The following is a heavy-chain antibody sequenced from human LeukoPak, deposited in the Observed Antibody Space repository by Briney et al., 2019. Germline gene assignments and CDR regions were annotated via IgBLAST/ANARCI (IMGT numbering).Heavy chain of an antibody. D-gene: IGHD1-26*01. CDR3: ARRYSGSYYFDF. CDR1: GFTFSSYG. J-gene: IGHJ4*02. CDR2: IRYDGSNK. Sequence: GGSLRLSCAASGFTFSSYGMHWVRQAPGKGLEWVAFIRYDGSNKYYADSVKGRFTISRDNSKNTLYLQMNSLRAEDTAVYYCARRYSGSYYFDFWGQGTLVTVSS. V-gene: IGHV3-30*02.